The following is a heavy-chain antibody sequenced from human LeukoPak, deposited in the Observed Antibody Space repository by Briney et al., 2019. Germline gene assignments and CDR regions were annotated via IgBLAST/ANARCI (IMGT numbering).Heavy chain of an antibody. J-gene: IGHJ4*02. Sequence: KPPETLSLTCAVYGGSFSGYYWSWIRQPPGKGLEWIGEINHSGSTNYNPSLKSRVTISVDTSKNQFSLKLSSVTAADTAVYYCAARGIAAAPGNYWGQGTLVTVSS. V-gene: IGHV4-34*01. CDR2: INHSGST. CDR3: AARGIAAAPGNY. CDR1: GGSFSGYY. D-gene: IGHD6-13*01.